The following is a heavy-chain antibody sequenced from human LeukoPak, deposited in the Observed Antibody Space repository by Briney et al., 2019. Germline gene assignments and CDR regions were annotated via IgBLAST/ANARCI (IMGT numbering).Heavy chain of an antibody. J-gene: IGHJ6*03. CDR1: GGTFSGYY. V-gene: IGHV4-34*01. CDR2: INHSGST. D-gene: IGHD3-16*01. CDR3: ARGPSSPGNYDYVWGTLYYYYYYYMDV. Sequence: SETLSLTCAVYGGTFSGYYWSWIRQPPGKGLEWIGEINHSGSTNYNPSLKSRVTISVDTSKNQFSLKLSSVTAADTAVYYCARGPSSPGNYDYVWGTLYYYYYYYMDVWGKGTTVTVSS.